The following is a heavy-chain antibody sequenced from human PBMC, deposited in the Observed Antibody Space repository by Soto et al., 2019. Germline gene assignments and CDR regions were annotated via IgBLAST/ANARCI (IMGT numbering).Heavy chain of an antibody. V-gene: IGHV5-51*01. D-gene: IGHD6-25*01. J-gene: IGHJ4*02. CDR1: GYTFINNW. Sequence: GESLKISCQASGYTFINNWIAWVRQKPGKGLEWLGAVYGGDSDRRHNPTFQGQITMSVDKSSNTAYLQWSRLNASDTAMYYCARGGNYLEYWGQGVLVTVSS. CDR3: ARGGNYLEY. CDR2: VYGGDSDR.